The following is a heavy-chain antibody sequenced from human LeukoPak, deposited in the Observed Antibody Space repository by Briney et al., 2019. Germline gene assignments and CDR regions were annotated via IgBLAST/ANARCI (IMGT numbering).Heavy chain of an antibody. D-gene: IGHD2-2*01. CDR3: AREGIVVVPAAHLYYYGMDV. J-gene: IGHJ6*02. CDR1: GYTFTSYA. CDR2: INTNTGNP. Sequence: GASVKVSCKASGYTFTSYAMKWVRQAPGQGLEWMGWINTNTGNPTYAQGFTGRFVFSLDTSVSTAYLQISSLKAEDTAVYYCAREGIVVVPAAHLYYYGMDVWGQGTTVTVSS. V-gene: IGHV7-4-1*02.